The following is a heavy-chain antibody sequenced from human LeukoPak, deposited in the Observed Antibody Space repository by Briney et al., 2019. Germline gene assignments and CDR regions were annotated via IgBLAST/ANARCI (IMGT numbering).Heavy chain of an antibody. CDR1: GFTFSSYS. J-gene: IGHJ4*02. V-gene: IGHV3-21*01. D-gene: IGHD2-2*01. CDR3: ARERVEYQLISKREVYHFDY. CDR2: ISSSSSYI. Sequence: GGSLRLSCAASGFTFSSYSMNWVRQAPGKGLEWVSCISSSSSYIYYADSVKGRFTISRDNAKNSLCLQMNSLRAEDTAVYYCARERVEYQLISKREVYHFDYWGQGILVTVSS.